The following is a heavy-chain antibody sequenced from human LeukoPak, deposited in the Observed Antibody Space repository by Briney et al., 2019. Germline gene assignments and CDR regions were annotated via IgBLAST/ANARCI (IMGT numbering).Heavy chain of an antibody. V-gene: IGHV3-11*01. CDR3: VGDSSGYSALDY. Sequence: GGSLRLSCAASGFTFSDYHMSWIRQAPGKGLEWVSYISSSGSTIYYADSVKGRFTISRDNAKNSLYLQMNSLRAEDTAVYYCVGDSSGYSALDYWGQGTLVTVSS. CDR2: ISSSGSTI. J-gene: IGHJ4*02. CDR1: GFTFSDYH. D-gene: IGHD3-22*01.